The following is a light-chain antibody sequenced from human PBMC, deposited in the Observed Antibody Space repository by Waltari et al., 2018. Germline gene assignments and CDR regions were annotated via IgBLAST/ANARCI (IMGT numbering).Light chain of an antibody. CDR2: DAS. J-gene: IGKJ3*01. Sequence: DIQMTKSPSSLSASEGDTVTINCRASQGITNYLNWYQQKPGKAPKRLMYDASSLQSGVPSRFSGSGSGTVFTLTISSLQPEDFATYYCLQYNSVPFTFGPGTRLDIK. CDR3: LQYNSVPFT. CDR1: QGITNY. V-gene: IGKV1-17*01.